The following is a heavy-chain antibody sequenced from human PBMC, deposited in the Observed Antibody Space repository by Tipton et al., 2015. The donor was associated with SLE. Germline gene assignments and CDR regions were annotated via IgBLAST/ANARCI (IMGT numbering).Heavy chain of an antibody. CDR1: GGSFSDYY. Sequence: LRLSCAVYGGSFSDYYWSWIRQTPGEGLEWIGEINHTGGTNYNPSLESRVTMSVDTSKSQFSLGLSSVTAADTAVYYCARDLRSTSDFFDYWGQGTLVTVSS. J-gene: IGHJ4*02. V-gene: IGHV4-34*10. CDR3: ARDLRSTSDFFDY. CDR2: INHTGGT. D-gene: IGHD2-2*01.